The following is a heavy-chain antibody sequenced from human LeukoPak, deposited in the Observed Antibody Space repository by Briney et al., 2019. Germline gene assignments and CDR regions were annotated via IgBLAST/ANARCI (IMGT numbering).Heavy chain of an antibody. J-gene: IGHJ4*02. CDR2: MYYSGST. V-gene: IGHV4-39*07. CDR1: GDSITGSSYY. Sequence: SETLSLTCTVSGDSITGSSYYWGWIRQPPGKGLEWIGSMYYSGSTYSNPSLKSRVTMSVDTSKNQFSLKLSSVTAADTAVYYCARGSKMATISDYWGQGTLVTVSS. CDR3: ARGSKMATISDY. D-gene: IGHD5-24*01.